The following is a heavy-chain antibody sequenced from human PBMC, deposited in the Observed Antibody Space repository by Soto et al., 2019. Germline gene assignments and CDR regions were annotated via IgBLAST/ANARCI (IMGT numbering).Heavy chain of an antibody. J-gene: IGHJ4*02. CDR3: ARDGYCSGGSCYSVPVFDY. CDR1: GFTFSSYG. D-gene: IGHD2-15*01. V-gene: IGHV3-33*01. Sequence: QVQLVESGGGVVQPGRSLRVSCAASGFTFSSYGMHWVRQAPGKGLEWVAVIWYDGSNKYYADSVKGRFTISRDNSKNTLYLLMNSLRAEDTAVYYCARDGYCSGGSCYSVPVFDYWGQGTLVTVSS. CDR2: IWYDGSNK.